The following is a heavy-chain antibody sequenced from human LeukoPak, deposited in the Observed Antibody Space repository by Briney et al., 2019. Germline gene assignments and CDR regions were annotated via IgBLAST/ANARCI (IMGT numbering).Heavy chain of an antibody. CDR1: GYTFTSYY. CDR3: ARLESSTYYFDY. Sequence: GASVKVSCKASGYTFTSYYMHWVRQAPGQGLEWMGIINPSGGSTSYAQKFQGRVTMTRDMSTSTVYMELSSLRSEDTAVYYCARLESSTYYFDYWGQGTPVTVSS. J-gene: IGHJ4*02. V-gene: IGHV1-46*01. D-gene: IGHD5/OR15-5a*01. CDR2: INPSGGST.